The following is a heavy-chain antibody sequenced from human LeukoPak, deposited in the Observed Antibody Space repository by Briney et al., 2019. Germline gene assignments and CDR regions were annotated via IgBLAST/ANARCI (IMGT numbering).Heavy chain of an antibody. CDR1: GFTFSNAW. D-gene: IGHD1-26*01. Sequence: GGSLRLSCAASGFTFSNAWMSWVRQAPGKGLEWVSGITSGTRTYYADSVKGRFTISRDNAKNSLYLQMNSLRAEDTAVYYCARVGWSPPIFDYWGQGTLVTVSS. CDR2: ITSGTRT. CDR3: ARVGWSPPIFDY. J-gene: IGHJ4*02. V-gene: IGHV3-69-1*01.